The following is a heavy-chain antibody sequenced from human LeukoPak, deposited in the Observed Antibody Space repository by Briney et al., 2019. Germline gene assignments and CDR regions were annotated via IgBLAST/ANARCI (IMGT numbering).Heavy chain of an antibody. CDR3: ARTHSGSLVGYFDY. CDR2: ISHSGST. J-gene: IGHJ4*02. V-gene: IGHV4-4*02. Sequence: SETLSLTCVVSGGSIISRNWWSWVRQAPGKGLEWIGEISHSGSTNYNPFLKSRVTLSVDKSKNQFSLKLSSVTAADTAVYYCARTHSGSLVGYFDYWGQGTLVTVSS. CDR1: GGSIISRNW. D-gene: IGHD1-26*01.